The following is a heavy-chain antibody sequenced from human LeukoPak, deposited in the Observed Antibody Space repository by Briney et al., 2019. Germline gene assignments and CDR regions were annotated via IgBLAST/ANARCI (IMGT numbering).Heavy chain of an antibody. V-gene: IGHV1-69*05. CDR1: GGTFSSYA. CDR3: ATHNDFWSGYPNYYYYMDV. J-gene: IGHJ6*03. CDR2: IIPIFGTA. D-gene: IGHD3-3*01. Sequence: ASVKVSCKASGGTFSSYAISWARQAPGQGLERMGGIIPIFGTANYAQKFQGRVTITTDESTSTAYMELSSLRSEDTAVYYCATHNDFWSGYPNYYYYMDVWGKGTTVTVSS.